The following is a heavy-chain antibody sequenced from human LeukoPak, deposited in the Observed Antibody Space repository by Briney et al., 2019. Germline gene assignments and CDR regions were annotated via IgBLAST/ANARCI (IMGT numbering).Heavy chain of an antibody. V-gene: IGHV3-30*04. D-gene: IGHD6-6*01. CDR3: ARGPGPLYSSSSRRYYYYMDV. J-gene: IGHJ6*03. Sequence: GGSLRLSCAASGFTFSSYAMHWVRQAPGKGLEWVALISYDGSDKYYADSVKGRFTISRDNSKNTLYVQMNSLRAEDTAVYYCARGPGPLYSSSSRRYYYYMDVWGKGTTVTVSS. CDR1: GFTFSSYA. CDR2: ISYDGSDK.